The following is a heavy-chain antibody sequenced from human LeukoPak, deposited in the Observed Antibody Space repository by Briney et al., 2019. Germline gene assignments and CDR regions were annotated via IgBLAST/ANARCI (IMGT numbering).Heavy chain of an antibody. Sequence: SETLSLTCTVSGGSINSYYWNWIRQTPGKGLEWNGYISHSGSTSYNPSLKSRVTISIDTSKSQFSLKLRSVTAADTAVYYCARLPAHYCSSTSCDDSWFDPWGQGTLVTVSS. J-gene: IGHJ5*02. CDR1: GGSINSYY. CDR3: ARLPAHYCSSTSCDDSWFDP. D-gene: IGHD2-2*01. CDR2: ISHSGST. V-gene: IGHV4-59*08.